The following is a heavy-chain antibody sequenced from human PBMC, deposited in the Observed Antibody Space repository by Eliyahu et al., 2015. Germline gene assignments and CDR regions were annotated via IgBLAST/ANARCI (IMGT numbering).Heavy chain of an antibody. V-gene: IGHV4-38-2*02. CDR2: MYHSGST. D-gene: IGHD6-19*01. CDR1: GYSISSPYY. J-gene: IGHJ4*02. Sequence: QVQLQESGPGLVKPSETLSLTCIVSGYSISSPYYWGWIRQPPGKGLEWIGNMYHSGSTYYNPSLTSRVTISVDTSKNQFSLKLSSVTAADTAVYYCARVGSGWYLDYWGQGTLVTVSS. CDR3: ARVGSGWYLDY.